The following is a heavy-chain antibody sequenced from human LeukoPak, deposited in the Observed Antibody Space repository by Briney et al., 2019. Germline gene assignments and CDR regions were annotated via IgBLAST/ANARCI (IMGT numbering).Heavy chain of an antibody. D-gene: IGHD1-1*01. CDR3: AKDHWNYSYYYMDV. CDR1: GFTFSSYS. V-gene: IGHV3-21*01. J-gene: IGHJ6*03. CDR2: ISSSSSYI. Sequence: PGGSLRLSCAASGFTFSSYSMNWVRQAPGKGLEWVSSISSSSSYIYYADSVKGRFTISRDNAKNSLYLQMNSLSAEDTAVYYCAKDHWNYSYYYMDVWGKGTTVTVSS.